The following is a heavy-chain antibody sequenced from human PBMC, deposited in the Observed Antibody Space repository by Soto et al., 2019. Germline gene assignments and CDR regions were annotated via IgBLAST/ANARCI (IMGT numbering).Heavy chain of an antibody. V-gene: IGHV3-7*01. CDR3: ARLRVWFGELLSEQYDY. CDR1: GFTFSSYW. D-gene: IGHD3-10*01. J-gene: IGHJ4*02. Sequence: GGSLRLSCAASGFTFSSYWMSWVRQAPGKGLEWVANIKQDGSEKYYVDSVKGRFTISRDNAKNSLYLQMNSLRAEDTAVYYCARLRVWFGELLSEQYDYWGQGTLVTVSS. CDR2: IKQDGSEK.